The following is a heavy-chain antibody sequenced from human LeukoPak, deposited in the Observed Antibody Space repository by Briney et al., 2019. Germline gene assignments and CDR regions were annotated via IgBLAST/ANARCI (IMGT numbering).Heavy chain of an antibody. Sequence: GSSVKVSCKASGGTFSSYAISWVRQAPGQRLEWMGWINAGNGNTKYSQKFQGRVTITRDTSASTAYMELSSLRSEDTAVYYCARDHGGNTHWGQGTLVTVSS. CDR3: ARDHGGNTH. J-gene: IGHJ4*02. CDR1: GGTFSSYA. D-gene: IGHD4-23*01. CDR2: INAGNGNT. V-gene: IGHV1-3*01.